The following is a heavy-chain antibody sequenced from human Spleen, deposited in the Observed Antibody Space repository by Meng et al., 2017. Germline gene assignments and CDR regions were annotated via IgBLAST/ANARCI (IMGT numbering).Heavy chain of an antibody. CDR1: GGSISSNNW. J-gene: IGHJ4*02. CDR3: AAPGRPDY. Sequence: QVQLQASGPGLVKPSGTLSLSCGVSGGSISSNNWWTWVRQPPGKGLEWIGEIDHSGRTNYNPSLKSRVTISIDESRSYFSLRLSSVPAADTALSYIAAPGRPDYWGQGTLVTVSS. CDR2: IDHSGRT. D-gene: IGHD6-13*01. V-gene: IGHV4-4*02.